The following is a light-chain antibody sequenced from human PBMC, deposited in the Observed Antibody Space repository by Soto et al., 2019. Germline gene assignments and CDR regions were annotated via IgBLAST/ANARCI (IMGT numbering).Light chain of an antibody. CDR3: QQYNNWPQT. V-gene: IGKV3-15*01. CDR2: GVS. J-gene: IGKJ1*01. CDR1: QSVGTN. Sequence: ERVMTQSPVTLSVSPGESVTLSCRASQSVGTNLAWYQQKPGQAPSLLIYGVSTRATGIPTRFCGSGSGIQFTLTISSLQSEDFAVYYCQQYNNWPQTFGQGTKVDIK.